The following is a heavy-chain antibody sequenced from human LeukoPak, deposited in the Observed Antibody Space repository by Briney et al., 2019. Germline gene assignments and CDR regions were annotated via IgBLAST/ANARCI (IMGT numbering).Heavy chain of an antibody. CDR2: IYTSGST. D-gene: IGHD1-26*01. V-gene: IGHV4-4*07. Sequence: SETLSLTCTVSGGSISNYYWSWIRQPAGKGLEWIGRIYTSGSTNYNPSLKSRVTISVDTSKNQFSLKLSSVTAADTAVYYCAREEWDLRAFDIWGQGTMVTVSS. CDR1: GGSISNYY. J-gene: IGHJ3*02. CDR3: AREEWDLRAFDI.